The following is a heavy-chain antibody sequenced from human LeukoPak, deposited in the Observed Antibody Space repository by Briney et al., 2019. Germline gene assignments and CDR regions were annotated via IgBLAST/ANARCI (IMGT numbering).Heavy chain of an antibody. CDR2: ISYDGSNK. CDR3: QSRFLEWLLDY. CDR1: GFTFSSYA. Sequence: GGSLRLSCAASGFTFSSYAMHWVRQAPGKGLEWVAVISYDGSNKYYADSVKGRFTISRDNAKNSLYLQMNSLRAEDTAVYYCQSRFLEWLLDYWGQGTLVTVSS. V-gene: IGHV3-30-3*01. J-gene: IGHJ4*02. D-gene: IGHD3-3*01.